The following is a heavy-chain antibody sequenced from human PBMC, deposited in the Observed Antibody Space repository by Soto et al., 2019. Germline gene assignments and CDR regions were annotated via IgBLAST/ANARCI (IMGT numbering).Heavy chain of an antibody. V-gene: IGHV3-7*03. CDR3: ARLTEAVTTFVY. Sequence: PGGSLRLSCEASGFALSPYWMSWVRQAPGKGLEWVANINQGGSVKHYVDSVRGRFTISRDNAKNSLFLQMNSLSAEDTAVYFCARLTEAVTTFVYWGQGTPVTVSS. CDR2: INQGGSVK. J-gene: IGHJ4*02. CDR1: GFALSPYW. D-gene: IGHD1-1*01.